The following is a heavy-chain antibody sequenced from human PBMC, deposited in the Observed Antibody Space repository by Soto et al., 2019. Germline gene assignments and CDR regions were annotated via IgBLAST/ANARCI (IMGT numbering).Heavy chain of an antibody. CDR2: IYYTGTS. CDR1: GGSISNSSYY. V-gene: IGHV4-39*01. D-gene: IGHD5-12*01. Sequence: QLQLQESGPGLVKPSETLSLTCTVSGGSISNSSYYWGWIRQPPGKGLEWIGHIYYTGTSYSNPSLNGRVTLSVDTSKNQFSLKLNSMTAADTAVFYCTRLQRRWLSSDSWGQGTLVTVSS. CDR3: TRLQRRWLSSDS. J-gene: IGHJ4*02.